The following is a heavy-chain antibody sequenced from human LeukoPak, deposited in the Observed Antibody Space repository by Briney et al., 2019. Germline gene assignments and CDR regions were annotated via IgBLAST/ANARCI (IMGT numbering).Heavy chain of an antibody. CDR2: INHSGST. Sequence: PSETLSLTCAVYGGSFSVYYWSWIRQPPGQGLEWIGEINHSGSTNYNPSLKSRVTISVDTSKNQFSLKLSSVTAADTAVYYCASWGDYGDFGGWFDPWGQGTLVTVSS. CDR3: ASWGDYGDFGGWFDP. J-gene: IGHJ5*02. D-gene: IGHD4-17*01. CDR1: GGSFSVYY. V-gene: IGHV4-34*01.